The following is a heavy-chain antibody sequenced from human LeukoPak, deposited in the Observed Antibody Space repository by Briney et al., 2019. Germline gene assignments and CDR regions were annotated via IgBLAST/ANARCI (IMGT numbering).Heavy chain of an antibody. D-gene: IGHD2-8*01. CDR1: GFTFSSYA. V-gene: IGHV3-30-3*01. CDR2: ISYDGSNK. CDR3: ARVYATSRYDAFDV. Sequence: GGSLRLSCAASGFTFSSYAMHWVRQAPGKGLEWVAVISYDGSNKYSADSVKGRFTISRDNAKNSLYLQMNSLRDEDTALYFCARVYATSRYDAFDVWGQGTLVTVSS. J-gene: IGHJ3*01.